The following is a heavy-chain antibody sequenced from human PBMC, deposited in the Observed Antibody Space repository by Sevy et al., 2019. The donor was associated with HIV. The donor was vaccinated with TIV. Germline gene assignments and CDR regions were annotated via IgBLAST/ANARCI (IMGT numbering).Heavy chain of an antibody. Sequence: GGSLRLSCAASGFTFSSYAMSWVRQAPGKGLEWVSAISGSGGSTYYANSVKGRFTISRDNSKNTLYLQMNSLRAEDTAVYYCAKGYCSGGSCYHFDYWGQGTLVTVSS. D-gene: IGHD2-15*01. V-gene: IGHV3-23*01. J-gene: IGHJ4*02. CDR2: ISGSGGST. CDR3: AKGYCSGGSCYHFDY. CDR1: GFTFSSYA.